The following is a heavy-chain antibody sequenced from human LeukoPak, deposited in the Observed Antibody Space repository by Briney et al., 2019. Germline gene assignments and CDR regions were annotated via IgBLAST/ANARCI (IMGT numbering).Heavy chain of an antibody. CDR1: GGSISSYY. D-gene: IGHD3-22*01. CDR3: ARADSSGYGFDY. V-gene: IGHV4-4*07. J-gene: IGHJ4*02. Sequence: SETLSLTCTVSGGSISSYYWSWIRQPAGKGLEWIGRFYSSGSTNQNPSLKSRVTMSVGTSKNQFSLKLRSVTAADTAMYYCARADSSGYGFDYWGQGTLVTVSS. CDR2: FYSSGST.